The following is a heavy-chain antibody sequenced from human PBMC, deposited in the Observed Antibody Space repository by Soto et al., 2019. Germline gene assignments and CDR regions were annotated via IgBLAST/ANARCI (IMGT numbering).Heavy chain of an antibody. CDR2: ISSSGSTI. CDR3: ARSVAARRGLRWFDP. D-gene: IGHD6-6*01. CDR1: GFTFSSYE. Sequence: EVQLVESGGGLVQPGGSLRLSCAASGFTFSSYEMNWVRQAPGKGLEWVSYISSSGSTIYYADSVKGRFTISRDNAKNSLYLQMNSLRAEDTALYYCARSVAARRGLRWFDPLGQGTLVIVSS. V-gene: IGHV3-48*03. J-gene: IGHJ5*02.